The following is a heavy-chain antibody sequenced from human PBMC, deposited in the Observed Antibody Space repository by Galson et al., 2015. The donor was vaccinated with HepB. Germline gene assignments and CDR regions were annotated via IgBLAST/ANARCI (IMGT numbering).Heavy chain of an antibody. V-gene: IGHV3-23*01. CDR1: GFNFTSYP. CDR2: ISSDGST. Sequence: SLRLSCAASGFNFTSYPMAWVRQAPGKGLEWVSCISSDGSTYYADSVKGRFTISRDNSKNTLYLQMNSLRAEDTAVYYCAKDQRTSFYSPIAHWAQGPLVTVSS. J-gene: IGHJ4*02. CDR3: AKDQRTSFYSPIAH. D-gene: IGHD2-2*01.